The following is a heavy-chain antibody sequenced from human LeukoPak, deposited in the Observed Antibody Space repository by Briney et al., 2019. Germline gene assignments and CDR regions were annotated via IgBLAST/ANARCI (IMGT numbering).Heavy chain of an antibody. CDR2: ISSSSSYI. J-gene: IGHJ4*02. CDR3: ARGGSRLAMVGVDY. V-gene: IGHV3-21*01. D-gene: IGHD5-18*01. CDR1: GFTFSSYS. Sequence: GGSLRLSCAASGFTFSSYSMNWVRQAPGKGLEWVSSISSSSSYIYYADSVKGRFTISRDNAKNSLYLQMNSLRAEDTAVYYCARGGSRLAMVGVDYWGQGTLVTVYS.